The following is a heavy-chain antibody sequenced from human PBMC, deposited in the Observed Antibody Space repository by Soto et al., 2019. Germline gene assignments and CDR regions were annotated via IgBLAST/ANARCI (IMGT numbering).Heavy chain of an antibody. CDR3: AKADSNYAGRFSYYYMDV. CDR1: GYTFASYA. V-gene: IGHV1-18*01. D-gene: IGHD4-4*01. J-gene: IGHJ6*03. Sequence: GASVKVSCKASGYTFASYAMHWVRQAPGQRLEWMGWISGDNGNTHYAQKLQGKVTMTTDTSTSTAYMELRNLRSDDTAVYYCAKADSNYAGRFSYYYMDVWGTGTMVTVSS. CDR2: ISGDNGNT.